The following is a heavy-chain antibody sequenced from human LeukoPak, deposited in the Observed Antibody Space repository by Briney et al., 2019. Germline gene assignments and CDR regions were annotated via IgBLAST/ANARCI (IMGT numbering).Heavy chain of an antibody. CDR3: ARVGGGSYYGTFDY. V-gene: IGHV1-2*06. Sequence: ASVKVSCKASGGTFISYAISWVRQAPGQGLEWMGRINPNSGGTNYAQKFQGRVTMTRDTSISTAYMELSRLRSDDTAVYYCARVGGGSYYGTFDYWGQGTLVTVSS. CDR1: GGTFISYA. D-gene: IGHD1-26*01. J-gene: IGHJ4*02. CDR2: INPNSGGT.